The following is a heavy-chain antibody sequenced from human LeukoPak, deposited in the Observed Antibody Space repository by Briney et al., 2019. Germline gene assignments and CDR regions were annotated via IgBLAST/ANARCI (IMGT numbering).Heavy chain of an antibody. D-gene: IGHD4-17*01. J-gene: IGHJ4*02. CDR1: GGPLSTYY. CDR2: ITHHGRT. Sequence: PSETLSLTCAVSGGPLSTYYWSWIRQPPGKGLEWIGEITHHGRTNHNPSLKSRVTISADPSNNQFSLKLSSVTAADSAVYYCAPIYGDYSDFDSWGQGTLVTVSS. CDR3: APIYGDYSDFDS. V-gene: IGHV4-34*01.